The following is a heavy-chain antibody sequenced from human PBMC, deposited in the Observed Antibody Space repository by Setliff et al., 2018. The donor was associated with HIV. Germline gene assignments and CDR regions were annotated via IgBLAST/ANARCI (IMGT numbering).Heavy chain of an antibody. CDR1: GYSFTNHY. Sequence: ASVKVSCKPSGYSFTNHYMHWVRQAPGQGLEWTGVINPTGGSTRNTQKFQGRVAMTRDTSTSTVYMGLSSLRSEDTAVYYCASAGAWQRNALDIWGQGTMVTVSS. CDR2: INPTGGST. V-gene: IGHV1-46*01. D-gene: IGHD5-12*01. J-gene: IGHJ3*02. CDR3: ASAGAWQRNALDI.